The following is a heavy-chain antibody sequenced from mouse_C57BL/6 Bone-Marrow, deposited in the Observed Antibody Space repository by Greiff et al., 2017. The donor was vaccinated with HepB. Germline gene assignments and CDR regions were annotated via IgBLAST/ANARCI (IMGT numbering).Heavy chain of an antibody. CDR2: IDPENGDT. J-gene: IGHJ2*01. CDR3: TTFCDYYFDY. Sequence: EVQLQESGAELVRPGASVKLSCTASGFNIKDDYMHWVKQRPEQGLEWIGWIDPENGDTEYASKFQGKATITADTSSNTAYLQLSSLTSEDTAVYYCTTFCDYYFDYWGQGTTLTVSS. CDR1: GFNIKDDY. D-gene: IGHD2-4*01. V-gene: IGHV14-4*01.